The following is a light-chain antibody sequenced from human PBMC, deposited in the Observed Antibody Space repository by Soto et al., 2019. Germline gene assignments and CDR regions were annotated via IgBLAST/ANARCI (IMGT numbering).Light chain of an antibody. CDR2: DAS. V-gene: IGKV3-11*01. Sequence: EIVMTQSPTILSVSPGEIATLSCRSSQSVSSYLAWYQQKPGQAPRLLIYDASNRATGIPARFSGSGSGTDFTLTISSLEPEDFAVYYCQQRSNWPLTFGGGTKVDIK. J-gene: IGKJ4*01. CDR3: QQRSNWPLT. CDR1: QSVSSY.